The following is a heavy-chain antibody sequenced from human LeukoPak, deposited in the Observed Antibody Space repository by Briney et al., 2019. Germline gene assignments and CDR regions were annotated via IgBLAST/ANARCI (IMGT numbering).Heavy chain of an antibody. CDR1: GGSISSSSYY. V-gene: IGHV4-39*07. CDR3: ARWSIAVAGTYFDY. J-gene: IGHJ4*02. CDR2: IYYSGST. D-gene: IGHD6-19*01. Sequence: SETLSLTCTVSGGSISSSSYYWGWIRQPPGKGLEWIGSIYYSGSTYYNPSLKSRVAISVDTSKNQFSLKLSSVTAADTAVYYCARWSIAVAGTYFDYWGQGTLVTVSS.